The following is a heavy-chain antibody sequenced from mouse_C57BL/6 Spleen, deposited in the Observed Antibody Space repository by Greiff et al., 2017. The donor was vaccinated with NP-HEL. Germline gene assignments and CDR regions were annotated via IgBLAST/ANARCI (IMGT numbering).Heavy chain of an antibody. D-gene: IGHD2-4*01. CDR2: IYPGSGNT. J-gene: IGHJ4*01. V-gene: IGHV1-66*01. Sequence: VQLVESGPELVKPGASVKISCKASGYSFTSYYIHWVKQRPGQGLEWIGWIYPGSGNTKYNEKFKGKATLTADTSSSTAYMQLSSLTSEDSAVYYCARYYDYDYYAMDYWGQGTSVTVSS. CDR1: GYSFTSYY. CDR3: ARYYDYDYYAMDY.